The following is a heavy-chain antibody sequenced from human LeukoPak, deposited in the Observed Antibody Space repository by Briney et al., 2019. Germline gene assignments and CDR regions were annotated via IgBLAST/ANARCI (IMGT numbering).Heavy chain of an antibody. J-gene: IGHJ4*02. V-gene: IGHV3-74*01. CDR1: GFTLSDYW. CDR3: VKAGGGTTPYDC. D-gene: IGHD1-7*01. CDR2: ISPDGRNI. Sequence: GGSLRLSCAASGFTLSDYWMNWVRQAPGKGPVWVSHISPDGRNIAYADSVKGRFTISRDSAKNTLYLQMNSLRVGDTAVYYCVKAGGGTTPYDCWGQGTLVTVSS.